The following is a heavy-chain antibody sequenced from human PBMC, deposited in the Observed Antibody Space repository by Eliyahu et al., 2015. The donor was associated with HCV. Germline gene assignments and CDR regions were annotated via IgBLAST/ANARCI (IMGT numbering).Heavy chain of an antibody. CDR3: AKDMVVLRFLESVVDY. CDR2: ISYDGSKK. CDR1: GFTFXXYG. D-gene: IGHD3-3*01. Sequence: QVQLVESGGGVVQPGRSLRLSCAASGFTFXXYGMHWVRQAPGKGLEWVVVISYDGSKKYYADSVKGRFTISRDNSKNTLYLQMNSLRAEDTAVYYCAKDMVVLRFLESVVDYWGQGTLVTVSS. J-gene: IGHJ4*02. V-gene: IGHV3-30*18.